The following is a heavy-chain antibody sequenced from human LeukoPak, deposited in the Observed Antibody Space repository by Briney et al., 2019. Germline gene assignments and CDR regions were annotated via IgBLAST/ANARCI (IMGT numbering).Heavy chain of an antibody. V-gene: IGHV3-21*01. CDR2: ISSSSSYI. J-gene: IGHJ4*02. D-gene: IGHD6-13*01. Sequence: GGSLRLSCAASGFTFSSYSMNWVRQAPGKGLEWVSSISSSSSYIYYADSVKGRFTISRDNAKNSLYLQMNSLRAEDTAVYYCAREVKAAAQDYYWGQGTLVTVSS. CDR3: AREVKAAAQDYY. CDR1: GFTFSSYS.